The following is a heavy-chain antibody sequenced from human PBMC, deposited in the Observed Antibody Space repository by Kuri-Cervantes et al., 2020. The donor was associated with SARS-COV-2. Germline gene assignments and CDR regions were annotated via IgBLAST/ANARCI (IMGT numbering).Heavy chain of an antibody. CDR1: GGSISSYY. CDR2: IYYSGST. V-gene: IGHV4-59*01. D-gene: IGHD2-2*01. J-gene: IGHJ6*02. CDR3: ARVPAAIFTGYYYYGMDV. Sequence: SETLSLTCTVSGGSISSYYWSWIRQPPGKGLEWIGYIYYSGSTNYNPSLKSRVTISVDTSKNQFSLKLSSVTAADTAVYYCARVPAAIFTGYYYYGMDVWGQGTTVTVSS.